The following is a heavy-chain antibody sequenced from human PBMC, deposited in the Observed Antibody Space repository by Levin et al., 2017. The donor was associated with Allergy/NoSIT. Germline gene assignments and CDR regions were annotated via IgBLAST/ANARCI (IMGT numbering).Heavy chain of an antibody. Sequence: GESLKISCAASGFSFGTYAMSWVRQAPGKGLEWVSSITGIDESSHYADSVKGRFIISRENSKSMLYLQLNSLRTEDTAVYYCLSPGRATVSNVRGVWGRGTTVIVSS. CDR1: GFSFGTYA. J-gene: IGHJ6*02. CDR3: LSPGRATVSNVRGV. V-gene: IGHV3-23*01. D-gene: IGHD3-10*01. CDR2: ITGIDESS.